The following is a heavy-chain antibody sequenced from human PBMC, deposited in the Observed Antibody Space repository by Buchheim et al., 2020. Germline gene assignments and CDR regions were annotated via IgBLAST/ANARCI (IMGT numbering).Heavy chain of an antibody. J-gene: IGHJ4*02. CDR3: ARELRRGITFGGVIVIDFFDY. V-gene: IGHV4-61*02. D-gene: IGHD3-16*02. CDR2: IYTSGST. Sequence: QVQLQESGPGLVKPSQTLSLTCTVSGGSISSGSYYWSWIRQPAGKGLEWIGRIYTSGSTNYNPSLKSRVTISVDTSKNQFSLKLSSVTAADTAVYYCARELRRGITFGGVIVIDFFDYWGQGTL. CDR1: GGSISSGSYY.